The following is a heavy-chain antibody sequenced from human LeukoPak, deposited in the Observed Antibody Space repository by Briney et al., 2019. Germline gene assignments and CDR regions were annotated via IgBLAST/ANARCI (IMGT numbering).Heavy chain of an antibody. CDR1: GGSISSGGYY. CDR2: IYYSGST. CDR3: ARQYYYDSSDTKDWFDP. J-gene: IGHJ5*02. Sequence: SETLSLTCTVSGGSISSGGYYWSWIRQHPGKGLEWIGYIYYSGSTYYNPSLKSRVTISVDTSKNQFSLKLSSVTAADTAVYYCARQYYYDSSDTKDWFDPWGQGTLVTVSS. D-gene: IGHD3-22*01. V-gene: IGHV4-30-4*08.